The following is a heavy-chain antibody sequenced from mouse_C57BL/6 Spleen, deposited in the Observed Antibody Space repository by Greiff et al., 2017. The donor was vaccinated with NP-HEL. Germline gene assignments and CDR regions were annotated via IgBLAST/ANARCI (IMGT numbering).Heavy chain of an antibody. V-gene: IGHV1-55*01. Sequence: QVQLQQPGAELVKPGASVKMSCKASGYTFTSYWITWVKQRPGQGLEWIGDIYRGSGSTNYNEKFKSKATLTVDTASSTAYMKLSSLTSEDSAVYYCARATDSSRGYAMDYWGKATSVTASS. CDR3: ARATDSSRGYAMDY. J-gene: IGHJ4*01. CDR2: IYRGSGST. CDR1: GYTFTSYW. D-gene: IGHD1-1*01.